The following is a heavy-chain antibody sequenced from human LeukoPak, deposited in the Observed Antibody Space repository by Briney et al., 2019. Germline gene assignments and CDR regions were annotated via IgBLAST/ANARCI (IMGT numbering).Heavy chain of an antibody. CDR3: VRESKTYDGSGYYHDY. CDR2: IYTSGSI. V-gene: IGHV4-4*07. D-gene: IGHD3-22*01. Sequence: SETLSLTCSVSGGSIRNYFWSWIRQPAGKGLEWIGRIYTSGSIDYKPSLRSRVTMSVDTSRNQFSLKLTSVTAADTAVCYCVRESKTYDGSGYYHDYWGQGTLVTVSS. CDR1: GGSIRNYF. J-gene: IGHJ4*02.